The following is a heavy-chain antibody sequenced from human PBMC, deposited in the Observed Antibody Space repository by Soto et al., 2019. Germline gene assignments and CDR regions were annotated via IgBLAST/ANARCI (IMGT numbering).Heavy chain of an antibody. CDR3: ARDEGRYFDWLQIDY. Sequence: SLRLSCAASGFTFSSYAMHWVRQAPGKGLEWVAAISYDGSNKYYADSVKGRFTISRDNSKNTLYLQMNSLRAEDTAVYYCARDEGRYFDWLQIDYWGQGTLVTVSS. J-gene: IGHJ4*02. D-gene: IGHD3-9*01. CDR1: GFTFSSYA. V-gene: IGHV3-30-3*01. CDR2: ISYDGSNK.